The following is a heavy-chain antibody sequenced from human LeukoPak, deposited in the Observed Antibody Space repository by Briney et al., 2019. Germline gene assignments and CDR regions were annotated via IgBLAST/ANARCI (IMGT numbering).Heavy chain of an antibody. D-gene: IGHD7-27*01. CDR1: GYTFTNYD. V-gene: IGHV1-8*03. Sequence: ASVKVSCKPSGYTFTNYDINWVRQAPGQGRERMGWMNPYSGYAGYAQKFQGRVTITRNTSISTAYMELSSLTSEDTAAYYCARGLGHARRYYFDYWGQGTLVTVSS. CDR3: ARGLGHARRYYFDY. CDR2: MNPYSGYA. J-gene: IGHJ4*02.